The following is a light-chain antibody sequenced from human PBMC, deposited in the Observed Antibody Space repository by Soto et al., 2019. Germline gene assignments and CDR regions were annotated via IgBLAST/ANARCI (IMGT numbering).Light chain of an antibody. Sequence: DIQMTQSPSSLSASVGDRVTITCRASQSISSYLNWYQQKPGKAPKLLIYAASSLQSGVPSRFSVSGSGTYWGRNISGLQPEAFATSYWKQSYSTGWTFGQGTK. CDR3: KQSYSTGWT. J-gene: IGKJ1*01. CDR2: AAS. V-gene: IGKV1-39*01. CDR1: QSISSY.